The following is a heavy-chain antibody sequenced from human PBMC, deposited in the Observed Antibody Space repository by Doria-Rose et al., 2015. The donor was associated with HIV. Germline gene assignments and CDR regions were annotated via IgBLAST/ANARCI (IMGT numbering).Heavy chain of an antibody. V-gene: IGHV2-26*01. D-gene: IGHD6-13*01. J-gene: IGHJ4*02. CDR1: GVSLSSPGMG. Sequence: QVQLVESGPVLVKPTETLTLTCTVSGVSLSSPGMGVSWIRQPPGKALEWLANILSDDEISYKTSLKSRLTISRGTSKSQVVLTMTEMDPVDTATYYCARIKSSRWYHKYYFDFWGQGTLVIVSA. CDR2: ILSDDEI. CDR3: ARIKSSRWYHKYYFDF.